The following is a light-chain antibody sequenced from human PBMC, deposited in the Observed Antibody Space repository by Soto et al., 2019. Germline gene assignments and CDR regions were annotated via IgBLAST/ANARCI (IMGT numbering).Light chain of an antibody. CDR3: QQYENLPT. V-gene: IGKV3-15*01. J-gene: IGKJ5*01. Sequence: EIVMTQSPGTLSVSPGERATLSCRASQSVSSNLAWYQQKPGQAPRLLIYGASTRATGVPARFRGSGSGTDFTFTISRLQPEDIATYYCQQYENLPTFGQGTRLEIK. CDR2: GAS. CDR1: QSVSSN.